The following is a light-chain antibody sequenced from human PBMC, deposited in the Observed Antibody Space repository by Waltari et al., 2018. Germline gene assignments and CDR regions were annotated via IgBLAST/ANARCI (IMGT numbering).Light chain of an antibody. CDR2: AVS. J-gene: IGLJ2*01. CDR1: SSAVGNYKR. V-gene: IGLV2-23*02. CDR3: SSYAGSSKGV. Sequence: QSALTQPASVSGSPGQSITISCTGTSSAVGNYKRLSWYQQHPGKAPKLMIYAVSKRPSGVSDRFSGSKSGDMASLTISGLQPEDEAEYFCSSYAGSSKGVFGGGTKVTVL.